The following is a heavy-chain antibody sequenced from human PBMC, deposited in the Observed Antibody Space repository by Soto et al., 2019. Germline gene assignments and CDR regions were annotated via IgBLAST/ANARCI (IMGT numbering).Heavy chain of an antibody. CDR3: AKDGPAAMVDFWSGYHFDY. V-gene: IGHV3-23*01. J-gene: IGHJ4*02. CDR2: ISGSGGST. D-gene: IGHD3-3*01. CDR1: GFTFSSYA. Sequence: HPGGSLRLSCAASGFTFSSYAMSWVRQAPGRGLEWVSAISGSGGSTYYADSVKGRFTISRDNSKNTLYLQTNSLRAEDTAVYYCAKDGPAAMVDFWSGYHFDYWGQGTLVTVSS.